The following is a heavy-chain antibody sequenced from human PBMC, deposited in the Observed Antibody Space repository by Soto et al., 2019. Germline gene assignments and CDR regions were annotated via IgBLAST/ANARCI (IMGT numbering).Heavy chain of an antibody. J-gene: IGHJ6*02. CDR2: ISSSSSTI. CDR1: GFTFSSYS. Sequence: VQLVESGGGLVQPGGSLRLSCAASGFTFSSYSMNWVRQAPGKGLEWVSYISSSSSTIYYADSVKGRFTISRDNAKNSLYLQMNSLRDEDTAVYYCARGGTGTTPYYYGMDVWGQGTTVTVSS. D-gene: IGHD1-7*01. V-gene: IGHV3-48*02. CDR3: ARGGTGTTPYYYGMDV.